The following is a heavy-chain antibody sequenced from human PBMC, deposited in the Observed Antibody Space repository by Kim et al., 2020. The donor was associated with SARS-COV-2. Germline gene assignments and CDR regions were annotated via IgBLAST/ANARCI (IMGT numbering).Heavy chain of an antibody. V-gene: IGHV1-69*01. J-gene: IGHJ4*02. Sequence: FGTDNYAQKFQGRVTITADESTSTAYMELSSLRSEDTAVYYCVFGYYYDLWGQGTLVTVSS. CDR2: FGTD. D-gene: IGHD3-10*01. CDR3: VFGYYYDL.